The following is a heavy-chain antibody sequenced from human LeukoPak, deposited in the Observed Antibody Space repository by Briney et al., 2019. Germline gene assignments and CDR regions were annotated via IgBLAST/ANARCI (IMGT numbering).Heavy chain of an antibody. V-gene: IGHV3-11*01. CDR2: IGGGGYTI. CDR1: GFTFSDRY. D-gene: IGHD4-23*01. Sequence: GGSLRLSCAASGFTFSDRYMSWIRQAPGKGLEWVSYIGGGGYTIYYADSVKGRFTISRDNAKNSLYPQMNSLRAEDTAVYYCARVGGNSDHDYWGQGTLVTVSS. J-gene: IGHJ4*02. CDR3: ARVGGNSDHDY.